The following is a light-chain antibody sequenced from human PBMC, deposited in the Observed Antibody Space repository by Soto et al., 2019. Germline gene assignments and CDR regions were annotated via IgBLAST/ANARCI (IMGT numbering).Light chain of an antibody. CDR3: SSYAGSNNPYV. J-gene: IGLJ1*01. V-gene: IGLV2-8*01. CDR1: SSDIGGYNS. CDR2: EVN. Sequence: QSALTQPPSASGSPGQSVTISCTGTSSDIGGYNSVSWYQQHPGKAPRLMIYEVNKRPSGVPDRFSGSKSGYTASLTVSGLQTEDEAFYYCSSYAGSNNPYVFGTGTKLTVL.